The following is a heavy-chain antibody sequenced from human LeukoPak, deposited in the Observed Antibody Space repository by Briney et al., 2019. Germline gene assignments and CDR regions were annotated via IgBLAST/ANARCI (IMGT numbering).Heavy chain of an antibody. CDR2: IYHSGST. Sequence: SETLSLTCTVSGYSISSGYYWGWIRQPPGKGLEWIGSIYHSGSTYYNPSLKSRVTISVDTSKNQFSLKLSSVTAADTAVYYCARDGRDRLTTVVTPFDYWGQGTLVTVSS. CDR3: ARDGRDRLTTVVTPFDY. D-gene: IGHD4-23*01. CDR1: GYSISSGYY. J-gene: IGHJ4*02. V-gene: IGHV4-38-2*02.